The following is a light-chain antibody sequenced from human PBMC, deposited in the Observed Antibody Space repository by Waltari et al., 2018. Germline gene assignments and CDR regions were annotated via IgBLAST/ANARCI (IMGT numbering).Light chain of an antibody. CDR3: QQRSNWPLT. Sequence: EIVLTQSPATLSLSPGERATLSCRASQSVSRYLAWYHQKPGQAPRLLIYDASNMATGIPARFSGSGSGTDFTLTISSLEPEDFAVYYCQQRSNWPLTFGGGTKVEIK. CDR2: DAS. J-gene: IGKJ4*01. CDR1: QSVSRY. V-gene: IGKV3-11*01.